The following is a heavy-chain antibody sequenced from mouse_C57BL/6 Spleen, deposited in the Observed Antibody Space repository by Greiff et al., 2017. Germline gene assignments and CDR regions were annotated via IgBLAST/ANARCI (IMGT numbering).Heavy chain of an antibody. CDR3: ARGSYYYAMDD. V-gene: IGHV1-82*01. Sequence: QVQLKESGPELVKPGASVKISCKASGYAFSSSWMNWVKQRPGKGLEWIGRIYPGDGDTNYNGKFKGKATLTADKSSSTAYMQLSSLTSEDSAVYFCARGSYYYAMDDWGQGTSVTVAS. J-gene: IGHJ4*01. CDR1: GYAFSSSW. CDR2: IYPGDGDT.